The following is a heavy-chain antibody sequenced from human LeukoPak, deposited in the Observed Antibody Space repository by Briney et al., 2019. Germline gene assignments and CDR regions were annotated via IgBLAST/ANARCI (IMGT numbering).Heavy chain of an antibody. CDR2: INHGGST. D-gene: IGHD6-19*01. V-gene: IGHV4-34*01. CDR3: ARTYSGDTYNWFDP. Sequence: SETLPLTCAVYGESFSGYFWSWIRQPPGKGLEWIGEINHGGSTNYKPSLKSRVTISVDTSKNQFSLKLSSVTAADTAVYYCARTYSGDTYNWFDPWGQGTLVTVSS. CDR1: GESFSGYF. J-gene: IGHJ5*02.